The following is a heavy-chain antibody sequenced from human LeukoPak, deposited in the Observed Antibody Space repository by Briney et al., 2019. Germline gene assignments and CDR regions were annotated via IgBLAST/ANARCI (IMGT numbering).Heavy chain of an antibody. V-gene: IGHV4-34*01. CDR2: INHSGST. Sequence: ASETLSLTCAVYGGSFSGYYWSWIRQPPGKGLEWIGEINHSGSTNYNPSLKSRVTISVDTSKNQFSLKLSSVTAADTAVYYCARVVGSSGPFDYWGQGTLVTVSS. D-gene: IGHD6-19*01. CDR1: GGSFSGYY. CDR3: ARVVGSSGPFDY. J-gene: IGHJ4*02.